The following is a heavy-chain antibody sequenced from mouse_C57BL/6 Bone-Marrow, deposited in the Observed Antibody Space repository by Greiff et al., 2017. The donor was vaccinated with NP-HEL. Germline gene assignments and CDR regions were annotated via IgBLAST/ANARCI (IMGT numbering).Heavy chain of an antibody. Sequence: VQLQQPGAELVKPGASVKLSCKASGYTFTSYGMHWVKQRPGQGLERIGMIHPNSGSTNYNEKFKSKATLTVDKSSSTAYMQLSSLTSEDSAVYYCARRTPVNFDYWGQGTTLTVSS. D-gene: IGHD2-2*01. V-gene: IGHV1-64*01. CDR2: IHPNSGST. CDR3: ARRTPVNFDY. J-gene: IGHJ2*01. CDR1: GYTFTSYG.